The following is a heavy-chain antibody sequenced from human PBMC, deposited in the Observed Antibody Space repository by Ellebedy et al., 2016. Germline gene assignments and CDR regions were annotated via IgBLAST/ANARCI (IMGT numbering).Heavy chain of an antibody. CDR1: GYTFTSYY. D-gene: IGHD6-13*01. CDR3: ARGGSGTDWYFDL. J-gene: IGHJ2*01. CDR2: INPSGGST. V-gene: IGHV1-46*01. Sequence: ASVKVSCKASGYTFTSYYMHWVRQAPGQGLEWMGIINPSGGSTSNAQKIQGRVTMTRDTSTSTVYMALTSLRSEDTAVYYCARGGSGTDWYFDLWGRGTLVTVSS.